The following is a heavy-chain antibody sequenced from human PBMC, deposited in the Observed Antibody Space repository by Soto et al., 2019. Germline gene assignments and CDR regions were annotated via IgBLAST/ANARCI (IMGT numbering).Heavy chain of an antibody. Sequence: EVQLVESGGGLVKPGGSLRLSCAASGFTFSLYSMIWVRQAPGKGLEWVASITSSSSYIDYEYSLKGRFTISRDNAKITMLLQLDSLRAEAAAVYFCVTARSTDSRPDDWGQGTLVTVSS. D-gene: IGHD5-18*01. CDR3: VTARSTDSRPDD. J-gene: IGHJ4*02. V-gene: IGHV3-21*01. CDR1: GFTFSLYS. CDR2: ITSSSSYI.